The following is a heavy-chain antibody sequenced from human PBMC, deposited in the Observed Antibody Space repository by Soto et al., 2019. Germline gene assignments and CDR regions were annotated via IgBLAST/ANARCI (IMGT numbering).Heavy chain of an antibody. CDR2: INPNSGGT. J-gene: IGHJ4*02. Sequence: XSVKVSCKASGYTFTCYYMHWVRQAPGQGLEWMGWINPNSGGTNYAQKFQGRVTMTRDTSISTAYMELSRLRSDDTAVYYCARGEGSYDFWSGEIDYWGQGNLVTVSS. D-gene: IGHD3-3*01. CDR3: ARGEGSYDFWSGEIDY. CDR1: GYTFTCYY. V-gene: IGHV1-2*02.